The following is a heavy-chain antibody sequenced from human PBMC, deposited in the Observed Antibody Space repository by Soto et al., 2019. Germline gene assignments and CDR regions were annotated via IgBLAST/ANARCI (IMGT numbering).Heavy chain of an antibody. CDR1: GLTFSIFA. V-gene: IGHV3-23*01. J-gene: IGHJ4*02. CDR3: AKEVSLGSTVDLGY. CDR2: ISGSGGST. D-gene: IGHD7-27*01. Sequence: AGGSLRLSCAASGLTFSIFAMSWVRQSPGKGLEWVSTISGSGGSTYYADAVKGRFTISRDNSMGTLYLQMKSLRVEDTAIYYCAKEVSLGSTVDLGYWGQGALVTVSS.